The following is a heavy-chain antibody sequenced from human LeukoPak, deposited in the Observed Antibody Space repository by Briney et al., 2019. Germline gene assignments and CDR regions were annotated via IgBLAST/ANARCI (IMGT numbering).Heavy chain of an antibody. CDR3: AKFADYDSSNSFWYFDY. J-gene: IGHJ4*02. Sequence: GGSLRLSCAASGFIFSSYGMHWVRQAPGKGLEWVAYIRHDGNIEDYAESVKGRFIISRDNSKSTLYLQMNSLRAEDTAVYYCAKFADYDSSNSFWYFDYWGQGTLVTVSS. D-gene: IGHD3-22*01. CDR2: IRHDGNIE. CDR1: GFIFSSYG. V-gene: IGHV3-30*02.